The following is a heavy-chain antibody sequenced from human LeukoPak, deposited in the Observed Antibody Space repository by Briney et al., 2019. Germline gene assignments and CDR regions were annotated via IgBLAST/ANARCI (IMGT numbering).Heavy chain of an antibody. D-gene: IGHD3-3*01. J-gene: IGHJ4*02. CDR1: GFTFSNYW. CDR3: ATNSFWSGYY. V-gene: IGHV3-74*01. CDR2: INSDGSST. Sequence: GGSLRLSCAASGFTFSNYWMHWVRQAPGKGLVWVSRINSDGSSTNYADSVKGRFTISRDNAKNTLYLQMNSLRAEDTAVYYCATNSFWSGYYSGQGTLVTVST.